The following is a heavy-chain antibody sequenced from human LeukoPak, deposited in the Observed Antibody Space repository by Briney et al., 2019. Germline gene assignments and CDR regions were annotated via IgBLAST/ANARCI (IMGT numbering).Heavy chain of an antibody. CDR3: ATSRAQTLAYCGGDCYSGFDY. CDR1: GYTFPAYY. D-gene: IGHD2-21*02. CDR2: INPDSGGT. V-gene: IGHV1-2*06. J-gene: IGHJ4*02. Sequence: GASVKVSCKASGYTFPAYYMHWVRQAPGQGLDWLGRINPDSGGTNYAQKFQGRVTMTRDPSISTAYMELSWLRSDDTAMYYCATSRAQTLAYCGGDCYSGFDYWGQGTLVSVSS.